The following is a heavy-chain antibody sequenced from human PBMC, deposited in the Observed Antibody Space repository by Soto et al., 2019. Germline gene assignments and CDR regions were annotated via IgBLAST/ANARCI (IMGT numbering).Heavy chain of an antibody. V-gene: IGHV4-31*03. CDR3: AGVTGNYDILTGYVYYYMDV. Sequence: SETLSLTCNVSGGSISSGGYYWSWIRQHPGKGLEWIGYIYYSGSTYYNPSLKSRVTISVDTSKNQFSLKLGSVTAADKAPYYCAGVTGNYDILTGYVYYYMDVWGKGTTVTVSS. CDR1: GGSISSGGYY. J-gene: IGHJ6*03. D-gene: IGHD3-9*01. CDR2: IYYSGST.